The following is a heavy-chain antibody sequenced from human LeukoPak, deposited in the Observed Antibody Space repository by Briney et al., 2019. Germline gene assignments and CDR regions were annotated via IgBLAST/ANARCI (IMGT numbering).Heavy chain of an antibody. CDR3: ARGTMTTVTYYFDY. CDR1: GGSFSGYY. CDR2: INHSGST. J-gene: IGHJ4*02. V-gene: IGHV4-34*01. D-gene: IGHD4-17*01. Sequence: SETLSLTCAVYGGSFSGYYWSWIRQPPGKGLEWIGEINHSGSTNYDPSLKSRVTISVDTSKNQFSLKLSSVTAADTAVYYCARGTMTTVTYYFDYWGQGTLVTVSS.